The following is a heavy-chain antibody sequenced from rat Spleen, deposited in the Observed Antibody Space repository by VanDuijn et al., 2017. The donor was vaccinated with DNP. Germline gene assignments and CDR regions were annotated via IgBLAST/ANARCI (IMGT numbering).Heavy chain of an antibody. D-gene: IGHD1-1*01. CDR1: GFTFSDYY. V-gene: IGHV5-7*01. J-gene: IGHJ2*01. CDR3: ARHRTISPYYYFDC. Sequence: EVLLVESDGGLVQPGRSLKLSCAVSGFTFSDYYMAWVRQAPAKGLEWVATISYNGGTPYYRDSVKGRFTISRDNAQSTLYLQMDSLRSEDTATYYCARHRTISPYYYFDCWGPGVMVTVSS. CDR2: ISYNGGTP.